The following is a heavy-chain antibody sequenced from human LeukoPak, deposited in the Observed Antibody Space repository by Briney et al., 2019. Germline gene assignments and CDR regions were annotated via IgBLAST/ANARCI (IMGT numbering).Heavy chain of an antibody. CDR1: GGSISSSSYS. Sequence: SETLSLTCTVSGGSISSSSYSWGWIRQPPGKGLEWIGTIYYSGSTYYNPSLKSRVTISVDTSKNQFSLKLSSVTAADTAVYYCANTKPSDPWGQGTLVTVSS. CDR2: IYYSGST. J-gene: IGHJ5*02. V-gene: IGHV4-39*01. D-gene: IGHD2-8*01. CDR3: ANTKPSDP.